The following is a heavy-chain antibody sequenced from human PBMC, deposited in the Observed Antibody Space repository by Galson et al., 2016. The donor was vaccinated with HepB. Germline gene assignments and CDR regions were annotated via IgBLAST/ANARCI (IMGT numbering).Heavy chain of an antibody. J-gene: IGHJ6*02. D-gene: IGHD2-2*01. CDR2: ITPTSSSI. Sequence: SLRLSCAASGFPFNIYSMNWVRQAPGKGLEWVSFITPTSSSIYYAESVKGRFTISRDNSKNTLFLQMNTLRAEDTAVYYCAKVREACSRTSCYHYYGTDVWGQGTTVTVSS. V-gene: IGHV3-21*04. CDR1: GFPFNIYS. CDR3: AKVREACSRTSCYHYYGTDV.